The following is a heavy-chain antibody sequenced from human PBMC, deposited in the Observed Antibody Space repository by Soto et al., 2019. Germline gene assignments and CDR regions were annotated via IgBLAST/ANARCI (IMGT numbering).Heavy chain of an antibody. CDR1: GFTFSSYG. V-gene: IGHV3-30*18. CDR3: AKDRSRGYSAPLYYYYYMDV. CDR2: ISYDGSNK. J-gene: IGHJ6*03. D-gene: IGHD5-12*01. Sequence: GGSLRLSCAASGFTFSSYGMHWVRQAPGKGLEWVAVISYDGSNKYYADSVKGRFTISRDNSKNTLYLQMNSLRAEDTAVYYCAKDRSRGYSAPLYYYYYMDVWGKGTTVTVSS.